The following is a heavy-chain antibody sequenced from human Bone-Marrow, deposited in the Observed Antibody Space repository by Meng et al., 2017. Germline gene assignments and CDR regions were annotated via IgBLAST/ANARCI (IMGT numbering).Heavy chain of an antibody. J-gene: IGHJ4*02. D-gene: IGHD6-19*01. V-gene: IGHV3-30*01. CDR3: ARRGGWYITPLNYFDY. Sequence: GGSLRLSCAASGFTFSSYAMHWVRQAPGKGLEWVAVISYDGSNKYYADSVKGRFTISRDNSKNTLYLQMHSLRAEDTAVYYCARRGGWYITPLNYFDYWGQGALVTVSS. CDR1: GFTFSSYA. CDR2: ISYDGSNK.